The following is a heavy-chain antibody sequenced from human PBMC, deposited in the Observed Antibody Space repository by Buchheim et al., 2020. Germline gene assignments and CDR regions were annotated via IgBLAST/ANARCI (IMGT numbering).Heavy chain of an antibody. Sequence: QVQLVESGGGLVKPGGSLRLSCAASGFTFSDYYMSWIRQAPGKGLEWVAVISYDGSNKYYADSVKGRFTISRDNSKNTLYLQMNSLRAEDTAVYYCAKTPAYSGSYYYFDYWGQGTL. D-gene: IGHD1-26*01. CDR3: AKTPAYSGSYYYFDY. V-gene: IGHV3-30*18. CDR1: GFTFSDYY. CDR2: ISYDGSNK. J-gene: IGHJ4*02.